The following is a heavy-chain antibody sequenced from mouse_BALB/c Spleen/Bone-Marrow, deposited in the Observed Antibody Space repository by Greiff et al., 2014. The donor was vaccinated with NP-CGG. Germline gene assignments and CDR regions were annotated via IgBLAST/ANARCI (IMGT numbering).Heavy chain of an antibody. D-gene: IGHD1-1*01. V-gene: IGHV1-87*01. CDR1: GYTFTSYW. CDR2: IYPGDGDT. CDR3: ARYYYGSSYEYFDV. J-gene: IGHJ1*01. Sequence: VQLQESGAELARPGASVKLSCKASGYTFTSYWMQWVKQRPGQGLEWIGAIYPGDGDTRYTQKFKGKATLTADKSSSTAYMQLSSMASEDSAVYYCARYYYGSSYEYFDVWGAGTPVTVSS.